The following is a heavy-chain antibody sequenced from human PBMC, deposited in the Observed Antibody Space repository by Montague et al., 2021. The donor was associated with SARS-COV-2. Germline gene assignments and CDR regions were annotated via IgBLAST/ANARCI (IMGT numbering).Heavy chain of an antibody. V-gene: IGHV4-39*07. CDR1: GGSISSSSYY. Sequence: SETLSLTCTVSGGSISSSSYYWGWVREPPGKGLEWIVSIYYSGSTYYNPSLKSRFTISVDTSKNQFSLKLSSVTAADTAVYYCARDLNEYSSSGGFDYWGQGTLVTVSS. CDR2: IYYSGST. J-gene: IGHJ4*02. D-gene: IGHD6-6*01. CDR3: ARDLNEYSSSGGFDY.